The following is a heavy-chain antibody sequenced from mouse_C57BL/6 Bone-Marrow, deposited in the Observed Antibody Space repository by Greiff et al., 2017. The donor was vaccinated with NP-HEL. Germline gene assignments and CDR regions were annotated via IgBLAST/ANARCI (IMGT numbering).Heavy chain of an antibody. J-gene: IGHJ4*01. CDR3: ARGGLITTVGVDY. D-gene: IGHD1-1*01. Sequence: VQLQQSGPELVKPGASVKISCKASGYAFSSSWMNWVKQRPGKGLEWIGRIYPGDGDTNYNGKFKGKATLTADKSSSTAYMQLSSLTSEDSAVYFCARGGLITTVGVDYWGQGTSVTVSS. V-gene: IGHV1-82*01. CDR1: GYAFSSSW. CDR2: IYPGDGDT.